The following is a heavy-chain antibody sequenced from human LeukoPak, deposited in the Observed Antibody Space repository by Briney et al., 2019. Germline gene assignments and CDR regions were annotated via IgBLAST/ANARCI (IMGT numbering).Heavy chain of an antibody. D-gene: IGHD3-3*01. V-gene: IGHV4-61*02. CDR1: GGSISSGSYY. J-gene: IGHJ4*02. Sequence: SQTLSPTCTVSGGSISSGSYYWSWIRQPAGKGLEWIGRIYTSGSTNYNPSLKSRVTMSVDTSKDQFSLRLSSVTAADTAVYYCARAYYDSWSGYYVYFDHWGQGTLVTVSS. CDR3: ARAYYDSWSGYYVYFDH. CDR2: IYTSGST.